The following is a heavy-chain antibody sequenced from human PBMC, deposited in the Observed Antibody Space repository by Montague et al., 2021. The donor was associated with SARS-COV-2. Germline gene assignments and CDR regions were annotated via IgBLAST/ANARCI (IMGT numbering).Heavy chain of an antibody. J-gene: IGHJ6*04. V-gene: IGHV4-61*02. CDR3: ARDVLPWFGELSFLDV. Sequence: TLSLTCTVSGGSISSGSYYWSWIRQPAGKGLEWIGRIYTSGSTNYXPSLKSRVTISVDTPKNQFSLKLSSVTAADTAVYYCARDVLPWFGELSFLDVWGKGTTVTVSS. CDR1: GGSISSGSYY. D-gene: IGHD3-10*01. CDR2: IYTSGST.